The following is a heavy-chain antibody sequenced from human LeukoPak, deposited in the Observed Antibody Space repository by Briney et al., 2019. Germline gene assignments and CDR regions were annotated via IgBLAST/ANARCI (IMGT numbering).Heavy chain of an antibody. CDR2: IYTGGST. D-gene: IGHD4-11*01. Sequence: SETLSLTCSVSGGFISSGGYYWSWLRQPAGKGLEWIGRIYTGGSTNYNPSLKSRVTMSVDTSKNQFSLKLTSVTAADTAVYYCARTSTVTTAFDTWGQGTLVTVSS. V-gene: IGHV4-61*02. CDR1: GGFISSGGYY. J-gene: IGHJ5*02. CDR3: ARTSTVTTAFDT.